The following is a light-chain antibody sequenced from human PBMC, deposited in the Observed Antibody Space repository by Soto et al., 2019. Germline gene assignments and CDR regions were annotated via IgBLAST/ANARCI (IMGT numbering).Light chain of an antibody. Sequence: DIQMTQSPSTLSASVGDRVTITCRASQSISSWLAWYQQKPGKAPKLLIYKASSLESEAPSRFMGSRSGTEFPLTIGSLQPDDFATYYSQQYNSYPARTFDEGTKVEIK. CDR3: QQYNSYPART. CDR1: QSISSW. J-gene: IGKJ1*01. V-gene: IGKV1-5*03. CDR2: KAS.